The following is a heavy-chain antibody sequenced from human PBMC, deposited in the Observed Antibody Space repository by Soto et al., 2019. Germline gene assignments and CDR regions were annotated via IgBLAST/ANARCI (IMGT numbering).Heavy chain of an antibody. J-gene: IGHJ4*02. Sequence: QVLLVESGGGVVQPGRSLRLSCAASGFTFSSYAMHWVRQAPGKGLEGVAVISYDGSNKYYADSVKGRFTISRDNSKNTLYMQMNSLRAEDTAVYYCAGYCTNGVCFRLMDYWGQGTLVNVSS. CDR3: AGYCTNGVCFRLMDY. V-gene: IGHV3-30-3*01. CDR2: ISYDGSNK. D-gene: IGHD2-8*01. CDR1: GFTFSSYA.